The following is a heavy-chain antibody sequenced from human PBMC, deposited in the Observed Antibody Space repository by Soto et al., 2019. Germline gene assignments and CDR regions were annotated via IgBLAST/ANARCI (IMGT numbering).Heavy chain of an antibody. CDR2: IYPGDSDT. CDR3: ARDYYDSSGYPWSYYGMDV. J-gene: IGHJ6*02. CDR1: GYSLTSYW. Sequence: GESLKISCKGSGYSLTSYWIGWVRQMPGKGLEWMGIIYPGDSDTRYSPSFQGQVTISADKSISTAYLQWSSLKASDTAMYYCARDYYDSSGYPWSYYGMDVWGQGTTVTVSS. V-gene: IGHV5-51*01. D-gene: IGHD3-22*01.